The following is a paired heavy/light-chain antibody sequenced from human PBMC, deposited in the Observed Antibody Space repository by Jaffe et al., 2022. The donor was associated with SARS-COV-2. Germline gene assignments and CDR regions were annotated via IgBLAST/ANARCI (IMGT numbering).Heavy chain of an antibody. J-gene: IGHJ4*02. V-gene: IGHV3-74*01. CDR3: ARAMWGGAGPPDY. Sequence: EVQLVESGGALVQPGGSLRLSCAASGFTFNTYWLHWVRQAPGKGLVWVSRINHDGSGTTYADSVKGRFTVSRDNAKNTLYLHMNGLRAEDTAVYYCARAMWGGAGPPDYWGQGTLVTVSS. CDR2: INHDGSGT. CDR1: GFTFNTYW. D-gene: IGHD3-10*01.
Light chain of an antibody. CDR2: QIS. J-gene: IGKJ1*01. CDR3: VQGVQFPQT. Sequence: DIVMTQTPLSSPVTLGQPASISCRSSQSLVNSDGKTYLSWLQQRPGQPPRLLIYQISNRFSGVPDRFSGSGAGTEFTLKISRVEVEDVGVYYCVQGVQFPQTFGQGTKVEI. CDR1: QSLVNSDGKTY. V-gene: IGKV2-24*01.